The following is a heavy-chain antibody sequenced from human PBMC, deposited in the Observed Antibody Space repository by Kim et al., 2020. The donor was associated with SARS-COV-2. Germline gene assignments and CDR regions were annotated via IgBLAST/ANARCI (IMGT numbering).Heavy chain of an antibody. Sequence: GGSLRLSCAASGFTFSSYGMHWVRQAPGKGLEWVAVISYDGSNKYYADSVKGRFTISRDNSKNTLYLQMNSLRAEDTAVYYCAKDLTIFGVVITEYYYYYGMDVWGQGTTVTVSS. CDR3: AKDLTIFGVVITEYYYYYGMDV. D-gene: IGHD3-3*01. V-gene: IGHV3-30*18. CDR1: GFTFSSYG. CDR2: ISYDGSNK. J-gene: IGHJ6*02.